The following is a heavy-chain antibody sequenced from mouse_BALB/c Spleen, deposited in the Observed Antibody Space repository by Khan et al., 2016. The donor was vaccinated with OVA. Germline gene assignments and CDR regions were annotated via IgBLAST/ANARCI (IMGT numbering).Heavy chain of an antibody. CDR1: GYSFTGYF. J-gene: IGHJ2*01. CDR2: INPHIGET. V-gene: IGHV1-20*02. Sequence: VQLQQSGPELVKPGASVKISCKASGYSFTGYFMSWVMQSHGKSLEWIGRINPHIGETFYNQKFKGKATLTVDESSSTAHMELRSLASEDSAVYYCTRIYGSDFDYWGQGTPLTVSS. D-gene: IGHD1-1*01. CDR3: TRIYGSDFDY.